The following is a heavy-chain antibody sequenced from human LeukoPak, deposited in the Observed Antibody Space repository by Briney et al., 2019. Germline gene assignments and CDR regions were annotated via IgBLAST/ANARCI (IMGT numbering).Heavy chain of an antibody. J-gene: IGHJ5*02. CDR3: ARAPYGDIVVVPAGDWFDH. CDR1: GYTFTGYY. Sequence: GASVKVSCKASGYTFTGYYMHWVRQAPGRGLEWMGWINPNSGGTNYAQKFQGRVTMARDTSISTAYMELSRLRSDDTAVYYCARAPYGDIVVVPAGDWFDHWGQGTLVTVSS. V-gene: IGHV1-2*02. CDR2: INPNSGGT. D-gene: IGHD2-2*01.